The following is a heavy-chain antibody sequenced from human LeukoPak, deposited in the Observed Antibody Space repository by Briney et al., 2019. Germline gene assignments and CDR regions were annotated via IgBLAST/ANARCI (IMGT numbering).Heavy chain of an antibody. J-gene: IGHJ6*02. CDR3: VRDVRFDWPITNTYGMDV. CDR1: GFTFSSYN. D-gene: IGHD3-9*01. CDR2: ISSSSSYI. V-gene: IGHV3-21*01. Sequence: PGGSLRLSCAASGFTFSSYNMNWVRQAPGKGLEWVSSISSSSSYIYYADSVKGRFTISRDNAKKSLYLQMSSLRAEDTAMYYCVRDVRFDWPITNTYGMDVWGQGTTVTVSS.